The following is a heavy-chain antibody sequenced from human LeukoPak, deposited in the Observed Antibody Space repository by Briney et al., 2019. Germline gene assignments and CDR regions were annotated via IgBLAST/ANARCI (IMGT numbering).Heavy chain of an antibody. J-gene: IGHJ5*02. CDR3: ARGRRGDTIFGVVPWANWFDP. Sequence: ASVKVSCKASGYTFTGYYMHWVRQAPGQGLEWMGWMNPNSGNTGYAQKFQGRVTITRNTSISTAYMELSSLRSEDTAVYYCARGRRGDTIFGVVPWANWFDPWGQGTLVTVSS. V-gene: IGHV1-8*03. D-gene: IGHD3-3*01. CDR2: MNPNSGNT. CDR1: GYTFTGYY.